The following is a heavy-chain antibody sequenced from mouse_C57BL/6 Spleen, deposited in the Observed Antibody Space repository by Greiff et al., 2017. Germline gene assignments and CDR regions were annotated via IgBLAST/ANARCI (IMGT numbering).Heavy chain of an antibody. D-gene: IGHD3-2*02. CDR1: GFTFSSYA. CDR3: TREVDSSGYVPYFDY. Sequence: EVMLVESGEGLVKPGGSLKLSCAASGFTFSSYAMSWVRQTPEKRLEWVAYISSGGDYIYYADTVRGRFTISRDNARNTLYLQMSSLKSEDTAMYYCTREVDSSGYVPYFDYWGQGTTLTVSS. J-gene: IGHJ2*01. V-gene: IGHV5-9-1*02. CDR2: ISSGGDYI.